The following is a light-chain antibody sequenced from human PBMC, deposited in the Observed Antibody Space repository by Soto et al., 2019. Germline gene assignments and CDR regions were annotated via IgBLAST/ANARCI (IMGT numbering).Light chain of an antibody. V-gene: IGKV3-11*01. CDR1: QSVSSY. J-gene: IGKJ3*01. CDR3: QQRSNWPPGST. Sequence: EIVLTQSPATLSLSPGERATLSCRASQSVSSYLAWYQQKPGQAPRLLIYDASNRATGIPARFSVSGSGTDFSLTISSLEPEDFAVYYCQQRSNWPPGSTFGPGTKVDIK. CDR2: DAS.